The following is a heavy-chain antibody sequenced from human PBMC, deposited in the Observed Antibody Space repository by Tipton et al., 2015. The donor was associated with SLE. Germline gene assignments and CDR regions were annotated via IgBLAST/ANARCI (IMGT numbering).Heavy chain of an antibody. D-gene: IGHD4-17*01. V-gene: IGHV1-18*01. CDR1: GYIFTTYG. CDR3: ARETVTGPSYYFDY. CDR2: ISAYNDNT. J-gene: IGHJ4*02. Sequence: QLVQSGAEVKKPGASVKVSCKASGYIFTTYGVSWVRQAPGQGPEWMGWISAYNDNTNYAQKLQGRVTMTTDASTSTAYLELTSLRSDDSALYYCARETVTGPSYYFDYWGQGSLVTVSS.